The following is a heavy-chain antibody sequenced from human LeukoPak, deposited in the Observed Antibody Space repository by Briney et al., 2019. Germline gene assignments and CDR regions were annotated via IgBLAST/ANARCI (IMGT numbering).Heavy chain of an antibody. Sequence: GGSLRLSCAASGNYWMHWVRQAPGKGLVWVSHINSDGSWTSYADSVKGRFTSSKDNAKNTVYLQMNNLRAEDTAVYYCVSFYEAYWGRGTLVTVSS. D-gene: IGHD2/OR15-2a*01. V-gene: IGHV3-74*01. CDR3: VSFYEAY. CDR2: INSDGSWT. CDR1: GNYW. J-gene: IGHJ4*02.